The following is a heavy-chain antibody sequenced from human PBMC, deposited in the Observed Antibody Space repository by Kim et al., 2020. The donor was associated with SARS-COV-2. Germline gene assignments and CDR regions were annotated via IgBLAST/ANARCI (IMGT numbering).Heavy chain of an antibody. D-gene: IGHD1-26*01. V-gene: IGHV1-3*01. J-gene: IGHJ5*01. Sequence: ASVKVSCKTSGYILTRDNIHWVRQAPGQGLEWMGGIDCGKGNTIYSQKFQGRVTFTTDTSASTVNMELSFLTSEDSAVYFCLWGFYIDSRAQGNLVNVS. CDR2: IDCGKGNT. CDR1: GYILTRDN. CDR3: LWGFYIDS.